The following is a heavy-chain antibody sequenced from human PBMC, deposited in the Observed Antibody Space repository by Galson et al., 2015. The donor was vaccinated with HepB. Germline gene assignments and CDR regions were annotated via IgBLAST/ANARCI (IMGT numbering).Heavy chain of an antibody. CDR3: ATDVKFLTGYNILGVAFDI. Sequence: SLRLSCAASGFTVRGYSMNWVRQAPGKGLEWISSISASASYIDHADSVKGRFTISRDNAKNSLYLQMNSLRAEDTAVYYCATDVKFLTGYNILGVAFDIWGQGTMVTVSS. V-gene: IGHV3-21*01. CDR2: ISASASYI. J-gene: IGHJ3*02. D-gene: IGHD3-9*01. CDR1: GFTVRGYS.